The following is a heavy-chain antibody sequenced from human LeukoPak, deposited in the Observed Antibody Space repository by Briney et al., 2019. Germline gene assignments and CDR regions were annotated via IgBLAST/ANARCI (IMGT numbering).Heavy chain of an antibody. D-gene: IGHD6-6*01. CDR3: ASLYSSSSSMSVY. CDR1: GGTFSSYA. CDR2: IIPIFGTA. V-gene: IGHV1-69*06. Sequence: SVKVSCKASGGTFSSYAISWVRQAPGQGLEWMGGIIPIFGTANYAQKFQGRVTITADKSTSTAYMELSSLRSEDTAVYHCASLYSSSSSMSVYWGQGTLVTVSS. J-gene: IGHJ4*02.